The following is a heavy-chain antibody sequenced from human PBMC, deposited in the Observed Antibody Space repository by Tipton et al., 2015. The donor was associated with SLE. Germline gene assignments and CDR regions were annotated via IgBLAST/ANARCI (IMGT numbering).Heavy chain of an antibody. V-gene: IGHV4-59*01. J-gene: IGHJ4*02. Sequence: TLSLTCTVSGGSISSYYWSWIRQPPGKGLEWIGYIYYSGSTKYKPSLKSRVTISGDTSKNQFSLKLSSVTAADTAVYYCARSAVRGVIQYWGQGTLVTVSS. CDR1: GGSISSYY. CDR3: ARSAVRGVIQY. CDR2: IYYSGST. D-gene: IGHD3-10*01.